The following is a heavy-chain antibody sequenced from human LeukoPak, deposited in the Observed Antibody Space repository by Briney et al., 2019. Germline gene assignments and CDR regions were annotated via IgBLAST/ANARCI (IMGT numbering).Heavy chain of an antibody. V-gene: IGHV3-7*01. CDR2: ILPDGSQK. J-gene: IGHJ4*02. D-gene: IGHD4-17*01. CDR3: ARDGDGDYPLDY. CDR1: DFTFDFYW. Sequence: GGSLRLSCVASDFTFDFYWMTWVRQAPGKGLEWLANILPDGSQKYYVDSVKGRFTISRDNPKNSLYLQINNLRAEDTAVYYCARDGDGDYPLDYWGQGTLVTVSS.